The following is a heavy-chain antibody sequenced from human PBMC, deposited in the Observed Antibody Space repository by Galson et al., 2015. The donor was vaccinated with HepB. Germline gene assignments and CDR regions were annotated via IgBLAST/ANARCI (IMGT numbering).Heavy chain of an antibody. CDR3: ARDMIVAPSAFDS. J-gene: IGHJ4*02. V-gene: IGHV1-3*01. CDR1: GYTFTTYA. Sequence: SVKVSCKASGYTFTTYAMHWVRQAPGQRLEWMGWINGGNGNTKYSQRFQGRVTINRDTSASTIYMEVSSLTSEDTAVYYCARDMIVAPSAFDSWGQGTLVTVSS. CDR2: INGGNGNT. D-gene: IGHD3-22*01.